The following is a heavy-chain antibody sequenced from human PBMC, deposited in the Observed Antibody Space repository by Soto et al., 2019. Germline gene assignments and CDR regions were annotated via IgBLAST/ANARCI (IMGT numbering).Heavy chain of an antibody. V-gene: IGHV3-33*01. Sequence: GGSLRLSCAASGFTFSNYGMHWVRQAPGKGLEWVAVIWYNGRNKYYADSVKGRFTISRDNSRNTLYLQMNSLRAEDTAVYYCARDIRSRRYEYWGQGTLVTVSS. CDR2: IWYNGRNK. D-gene: IGHD2-21*01. J-gene: IGHJ4*02. CDR1: GFTFSNYG. CDR3: ARDIRSRRYEY.